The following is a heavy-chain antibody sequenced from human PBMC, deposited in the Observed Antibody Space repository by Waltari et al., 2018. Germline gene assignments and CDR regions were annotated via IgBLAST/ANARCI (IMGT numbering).Heavy chain of an antibody. CDR2: ISYDGSNK. Sequence: QVQLVESGGGVVQPGRSLRLSCAASGFTFSSYGMHWVRPAPGKGLEWVAVISYDGSNKYYADSVKGRFTISRDNSKNTLYLQMNSLRAEDTAVYYCAKAPDGYNRPNYFDYWGQGTLVTVSS. J-gene: IGHJ4*02. D-gene: IGHD5-12*01. CDR1: GFTFSSYG. CDR3: AKAPDGYNRPNYFDY. V-gene: IGHV3-30*18.